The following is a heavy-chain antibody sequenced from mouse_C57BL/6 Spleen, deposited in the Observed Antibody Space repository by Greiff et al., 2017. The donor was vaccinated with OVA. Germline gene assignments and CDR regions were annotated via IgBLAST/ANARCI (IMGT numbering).Heavy chain of an antibody. D-gene: IGHD2-4*01. CDR3: ARNGDYHWYFDI. CDR1: GYSFTDYN. Sequence: EVQLQQSGPELVKPGASVKISCKASGYSFTDYNMNWVKQSNGKSLEWIGVINPNYGTTSYNQKFKGKATLTVDQSSSTAYMQINSLTSEDSAVYDCARNGDYHWYFDIWGTGTTVTVSS. CDR2: INPNYGTT. J-gene: IGHJ1*03. V-gene: IGHV1-39*01.